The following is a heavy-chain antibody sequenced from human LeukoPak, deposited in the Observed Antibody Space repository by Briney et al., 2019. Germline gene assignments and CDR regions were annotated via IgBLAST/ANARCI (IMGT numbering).Heavy chain of an antibody. CDR3: ARDWSDGFDY. J-gene: IGHJ4*02. D-gene: IGHD3-3*01. V-gene: IGHV3-7*01. CDR1: GFTFSSYW. CDR2: IKEDGREK. Sequence: GGSLRLSCAASGFTFSSYWMSWVRQAPGKGLEWVANIKEDGREKYYVDSVKGRFTISRDNAKNSVYLQMNSLRAEDTAVYYCARDWSDGFDYWGQGTLVTVSS.